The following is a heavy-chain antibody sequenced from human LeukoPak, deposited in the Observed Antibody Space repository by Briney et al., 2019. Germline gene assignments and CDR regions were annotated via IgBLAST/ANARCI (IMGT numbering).Heavy chain of an antibody. D-gene: IGHD3-9*01. CDR1: GFTFSSYG. V-gene: IGHV3-23*01. CDR2: ISGSGRQT. CDR3: AKHLRTHVWFFDY. Sequence: PGGSLRLSCAASGFTFSSYGLSWVRQAPGKGLEWVSLISGSGRQTEYGDSVKGRFTISRDNSKNTLSLQINSLKAEDTAIYYCAKHLRTHVWFFDYWGQGNPVTVSS. J-gene: IGHJ4*02.